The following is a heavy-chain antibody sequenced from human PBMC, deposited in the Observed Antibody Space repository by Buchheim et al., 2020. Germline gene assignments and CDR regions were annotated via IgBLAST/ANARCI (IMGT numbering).Heavy chain of an antibody. CDR1: GFTFNNDA. J-gene: IGHJ6*02. CDR2: ISYDGANQ. Sequence: QVQVVESGGGVVQPGRSLRLSCTASGFTFNNDALHWVRQAPGKGLEWVALISYDGANQYYAESVKGRFTISRDNSKNTVSLQMGSLTTEDSAVYYCSRGGGLVLAYAMDVWGQGTT. D-gene: IGHD2-15*01. V-gene: IGHV3-30-3*01. CDR3: SRGGGLVLAYAMDV.